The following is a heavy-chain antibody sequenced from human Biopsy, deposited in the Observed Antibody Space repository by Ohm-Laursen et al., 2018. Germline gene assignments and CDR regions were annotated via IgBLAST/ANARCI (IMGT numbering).Heavy chain of an antibody. CDR2: IDSAGSTT. CDR1: AFNLSSYR. D-gene: IGHD3-3*01. Sequence: SLRLSRAASAFNLSSYRMHWVRPVPGKAPAWVYRIDSAGSTTRYADAVLARFRISRDNAKDTLYLQMNSLRADDTAVYYGASGPRDFRHWGRGTLVTVSS. J-gene: IGHJ4*02. V-gene: IGHV3-74*01. CDR3: ASGPRDFRH.